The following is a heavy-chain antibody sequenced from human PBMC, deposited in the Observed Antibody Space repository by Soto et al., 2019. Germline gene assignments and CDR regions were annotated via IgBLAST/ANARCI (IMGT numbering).Heavy chain of an antibody. V-gene: IGHV5-51*01. J-gene: IGHJ3*02. CDR2: IYPGDSDT. Sequence: GESLKISCKGSGYSFTSYWIGWVRQMSGKGLEWMGIIYPGDSDTRYSPSFQGQVTISADKSISTAYLQWSSLKASDTAMYYCARPALAYCGGDCYSDAFDIWGQGTMVTVSS. D-gene: IGHD2-21*02. CDR1: GYSFTSYW. CDR3: ARPALAYCGGDCYSDAFDI.